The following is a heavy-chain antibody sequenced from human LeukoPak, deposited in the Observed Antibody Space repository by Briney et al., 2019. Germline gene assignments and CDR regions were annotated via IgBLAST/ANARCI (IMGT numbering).Heavy chain of an antibody. J-gene: IGHJ4*02. Sequence: GGSLRLSCAASGFTFSSYAMSWVRQAPGKGLEWVSTINGSGDRKYYTDSVKGRFTISRVSSENTLYLQMNSLRAEDTAVYYCAKDELLYYYDSSGQGGFDYWGQGTLVTVSS. V-gene: IGHV3-23*01. CDR2: INGSGDRK. CDR3: AKDELLYYYDSSGQGGFDY. D-gene: IGHD3-22*01. CDR1: GFTFSSYA.